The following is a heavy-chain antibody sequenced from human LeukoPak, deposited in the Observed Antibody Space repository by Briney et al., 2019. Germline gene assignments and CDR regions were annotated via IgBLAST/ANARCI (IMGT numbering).Heavy chain of an antibody. CDR1: GFTFGSYA. D-gene: IGHD3-3*01. CDR2: ISGSGGST. Sequence: GGSLRLSCAASGFTFGSYAMGWVRQAPGKGLEWVSAISGSGGSTYYADSVKGRFTISRDNSKNSLYLQMNSLGAEDTAVYYCARGPYDFWSGYDYWGQGTLVTVSP. CDR3: ARGPYDFWSGYDY. V-gene: IGHV3-23*01. J-gene: IGHJ4*02.